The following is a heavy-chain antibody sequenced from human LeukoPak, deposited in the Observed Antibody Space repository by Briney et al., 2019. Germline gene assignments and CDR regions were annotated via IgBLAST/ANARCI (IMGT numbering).Heavy chain of an antibody. CDR1: GGSISSYY. CDR3: ARHRDGYYFDY. Sequence: PSETLSLTCTVSGGSISSYYWSWIRQPPGKGLEWIGNIYDRGSTKYNPSLKSRVTISVDTSKNQFSLRLSSVTAADTAVYYCARHRDGYYFDYWGQGTRVTVSS. J-gene: IGHJ4*02. CDR2: IYDRGST. D-gene: IGHD5-24*01. V-gene: IGHV4-59*01.